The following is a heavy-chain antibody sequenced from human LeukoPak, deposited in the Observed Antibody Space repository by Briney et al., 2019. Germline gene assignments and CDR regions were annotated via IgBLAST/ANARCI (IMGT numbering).Heavy chain of an antibody. CDR3: ARGMAEAYDYNWFDP. V-gene: IGHV3-30*04. CDR2: ISYDGSNE. D-gene: IGHD5-12*01. J-gene: IGHJ5*02. CDR1: GFTFSSYV. Sequence: PGGSLRLSCAASGFTFSSYVMHWVRQAPGKGLEWVAIISYDGSNEYYADSVKGRFTISRDNSKNTLYLQMNSLRAADTAVYYCARGMAEAYDYNWFDPWGQGILVTVSS.